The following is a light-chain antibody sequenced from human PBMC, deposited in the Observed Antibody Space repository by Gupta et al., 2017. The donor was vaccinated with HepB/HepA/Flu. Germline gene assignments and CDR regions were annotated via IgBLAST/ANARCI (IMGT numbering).Light chain of an antibody. Sequence: TQSPSSWFALVGDRVTITGRASQSISSYLNWYQQKPGKAPKLLIYAASSLQSGVPSRFSGSGSGTDFTLTISSLQPEDFATYYCQQSYSTPLTFGGGTKVEIK. J-gene: IGKJ4*01. V-gene: IGKV1-39*01. CDR2: AAS. CDR1: QSISSY. CDR3: QQSYSTPLT.